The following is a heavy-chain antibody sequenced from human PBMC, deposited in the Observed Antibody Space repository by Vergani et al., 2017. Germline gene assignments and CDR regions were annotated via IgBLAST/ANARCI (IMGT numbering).Heavy chain of an antibody. CDR1: GFTFSSYA. CDR2: ISDSGGST. D-gene: IGHD5-24*01. J-gene: IGHJ6*03. Sequence: VQLVESGGGVVQPGRSLRLSCAASGFTFSSYAMHWVRQAPGKGLEWVSAISDSGGSTYYADSVKGRFTISRDNSKNTLYLQMNSLRAEDTAVYYCAKASRWLQFNYYYYMDVWGKGTTVTVSS. V-gene: IGHV3-23*04. CDR3: AKASRWLQFNYYYYMDV.